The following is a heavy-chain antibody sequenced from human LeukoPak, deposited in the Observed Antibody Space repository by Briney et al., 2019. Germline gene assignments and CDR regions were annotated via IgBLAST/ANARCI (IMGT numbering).Heavy chain of an antibody. J-gene: IGHJ4*02. CDR2: ISYDGSNK. CDR3: ARQVGDY. CDR1: GFTFSSYA. V-gene: IGHV3-30-3*01. Sequence: GGSLRLSCAASGFTFSSYAMHWVRQAPGKGLEWVAVISYDGSNKYYADSVKGRFTISRDNSKNTLCLQMNSLRAEDTAVYYCARQVGDYWGQGTLVTVSS.